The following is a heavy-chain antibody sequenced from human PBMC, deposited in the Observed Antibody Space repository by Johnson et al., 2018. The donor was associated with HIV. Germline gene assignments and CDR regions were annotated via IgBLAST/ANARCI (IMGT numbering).Heavy chain of an antibody. CDR2: ISGSGGST. CDR3: AKDGGRPDDAFDI. CDR1: GFTFSSYA. Sequence: VQLVESGGGLVQPGRSLRLSCAASGFTFSSYAMSWVRQAPGKGLEWVSAISGSGGSTYYADSVKGRFTISRYNSKNTLYLQMNSLRADDTAVYYCAKDGGRPDDAFDIWGQGTMVTVSS. J-gene: IGHJ3*02. V-gene: IGHV3-23*04. D-gene: IGHD1-14*01.